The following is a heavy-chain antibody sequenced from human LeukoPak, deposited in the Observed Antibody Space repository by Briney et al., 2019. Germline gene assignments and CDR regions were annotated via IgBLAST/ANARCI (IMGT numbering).Heavy chain of an antibody. CDR3: ARALGYSNPFDY. CDR1: GGSISSYY. CDR2: IYYSGST. D-gene: IGHD4-11*01. J-gene: IGHJ4*02. V-gene: IGHV4-59*01. Sequence: PSETLSLTCTVSGGSISSYYWSWIRQPPGKGLEWIGYIYYSGSTNYNPSIKSRVTISVDTSKNQFSLKLSSVTAADTAVYYCARALGYSNPFDYWGQGTLVTVSS.